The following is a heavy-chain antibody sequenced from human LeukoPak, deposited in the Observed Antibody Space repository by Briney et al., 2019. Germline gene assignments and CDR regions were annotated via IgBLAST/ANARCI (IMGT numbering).Heavy chain of an antibody. J-gene: IGHJ5*02. CDR1: GYTFTNYD. Sequence: ASVKVSCKPSGYTFTNYDINWVRQATGQGLEWMGWMNPKSGNTGYAQKFQGRVTITRNTSISTAYMELSSLRSEDTAVYYCASLNQAGPTQSFSSSTSPWGQGTLVTVSS. CDR3: ASLNQAGPTQSFSSSTSP. V-gene: IGHV1-8*03. CDR2: MNPKSGNT. D-gene: IGHD2-2*01.